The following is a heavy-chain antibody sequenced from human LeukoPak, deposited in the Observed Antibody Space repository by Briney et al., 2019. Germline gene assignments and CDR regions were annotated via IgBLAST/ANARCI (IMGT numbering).Heavy chain of an antibody. J-gene: IGHJ4*02. CDR2: INTDGSST. V-gene: IGHV3-74*01. Sequence: GGSLRLSCAASGFTFSSYWMHWVRQAPGKGLVWVSRINTDGSSTSYADSVKGRFTISRDNAKNTLYLQMNSLRAEDTAVYYCARMHSSGWYAYWGQGTLVTVSS. CDR3: ARMHSSGWYAY. D-gene: IGHD6-19*01. CDR1: GFTFSSYW.